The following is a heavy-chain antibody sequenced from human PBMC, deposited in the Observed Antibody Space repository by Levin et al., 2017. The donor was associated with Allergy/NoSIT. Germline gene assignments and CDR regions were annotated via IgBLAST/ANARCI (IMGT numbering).Heavy chain of an antibody. J-gene: IGHJ4*02. CDR3: AHRLHPLYFDWLSPGDY. Sequence: SGPTLVKPTQTLTLTCTFSGFSLSTSGVGVGWIRQPPGKALEWLALIYWDDDKRYSPSLKSRLTITKDTSKNQVVLTMTNMDPVDTATYYCAHRLHPLYFDWLSPGDYWGQGTLVTVSS. D-gene: IGHD3-9*01. CDR1: GFSLSTSGVG. CDR2: IYWDDDK. V-gene: IGHV2-5*02.